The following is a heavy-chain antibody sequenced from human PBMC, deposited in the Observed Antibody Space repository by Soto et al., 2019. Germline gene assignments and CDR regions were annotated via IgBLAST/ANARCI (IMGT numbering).Heavy chain of an antibody. V-gene: IGHV3-7*01. D-gene: IGHD2-2*01. Sequence: EVQLVESGGGLVQPGGSLRLSCAASGFTFSSYWMSWVRQAPGTGLEWVANIKQDGSEKYYVDSVKGRFTISRDNAKNSLYLQMNSLRAEDTAVYYCARDIPAATNDYWGQGTLVTVSS. CDR2: IKQDGSEK. J-gene: IGHJ4*02. CDR3: ARDIPAATNDY. CDR1: GFTFSSYW.